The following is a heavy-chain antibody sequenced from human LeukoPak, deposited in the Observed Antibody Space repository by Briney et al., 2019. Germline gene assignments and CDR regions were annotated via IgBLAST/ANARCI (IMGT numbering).Heavy chain of an antibody. CDR2: IYYSGST. V-gene: IGHV4-59*12. D-gene: IGHD3-10*01. CDR3: ARAQYYYDYFDY. CDR1: GGSISSYY. J-gene: IGHJ4*02. Sequence: SETLSLTCTVSGGSISSYYWSWIRQPPGKGLEWIGYIYYSGSTNYNPSLKSRVTISVDTSKNRFSLKLSSVTAADTAVYYCARAQYYYDYFDYWGQGILVTVSS.